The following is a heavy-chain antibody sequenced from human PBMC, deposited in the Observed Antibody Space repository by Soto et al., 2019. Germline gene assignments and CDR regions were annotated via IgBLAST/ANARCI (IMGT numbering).Heavy chain of an antibody. CDR2: ISGSGGST. Sequence: PGGSLRLSCAASGFTFSSYAMSWVRQAPGKGLEWVSAISGSGGSTYYADSVKGRFTISRDNSKNTLYLQMNSLRAEDTAVYYCAKDSVDYYGFNWFDPWGQGTLVTVSS. D-gene: IGHD3-10*01. V-gene: IGHV3-23*01. J-gene: IGHJ5*02. CDR1: GFTFSSYA. CDR3: AKDSVDYYGFNWFDP.